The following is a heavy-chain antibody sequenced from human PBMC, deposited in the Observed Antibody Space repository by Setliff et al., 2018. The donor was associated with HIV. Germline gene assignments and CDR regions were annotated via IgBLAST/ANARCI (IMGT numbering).Heavy chain of an antibody. CDR1: GITVSGIY. J-gene: IGHJ3*02. CDR3: ARDSGFCSYSNCRGDAFDI. Sequence: PGGSLRLSCVASGITVSGIYMTWVRQAPGKGLEWVSSISSSSSYIYYADSVKGRFTISRDNAKNSLYLQMNSLRAEDTAVYYCARDSGFCSYSNCRGDAFDIWGQGTMVTVSS. V-gene: IGHV3-21*01. CDR2: ISSSSSYI. D-gene: IGHD2-2*03.